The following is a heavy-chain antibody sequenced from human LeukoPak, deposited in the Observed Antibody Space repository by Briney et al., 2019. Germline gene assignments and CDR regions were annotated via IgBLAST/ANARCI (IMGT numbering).Heavy chain of an antibody. CDR2: ISAYNGDT. Sequence: GASVKVSCKASGYTFTSYGISWVRQAPGQGLEWMGWISAYNGDTTYAQKLQGRVTMTTDTSTTTAYMELRSLRSDDTAVYYCARDCSGGSCYSIWGQGTLVTVSS. J-gene: IGHJ4*02. CDR1: GYTFTSYG. D-gene: IGHD2-15*01. V-gene: IGHV1-18*01. CDR3: ARDCSGGSCYSI.